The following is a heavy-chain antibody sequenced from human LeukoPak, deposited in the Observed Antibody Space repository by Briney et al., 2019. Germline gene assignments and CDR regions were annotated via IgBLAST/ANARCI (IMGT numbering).Heavy chain of an antibody. Sequence: GGSLRLSCAASGFTFSGDSMNWGREGPGKGLEWGSYISISSSTIYYADSVRGSVTISRDNDKNSLYLQMNSLIDEKLAVFYRARGLTVPLALYDWGEGTLVTVSS. CDR1: GFTFSGDS. D-gene: IGHD4-17*01. V-gene: IGHV3-48*02. J-gene: IGHJ4*02. CDR3: ARGLTVPLALYD. CDR2: ISISSSTI.